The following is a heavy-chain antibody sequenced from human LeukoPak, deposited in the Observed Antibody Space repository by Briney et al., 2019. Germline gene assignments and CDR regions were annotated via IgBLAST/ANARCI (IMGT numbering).Heavy chain of an antibody. CDR1: GFTFSSYD. CDR3: AKGYGSGWYEPIDY. V-gene: IGHV3-23*01. Sequence: GGSLRLSCAASGFTFSSYDMSWVRQAPGKGLKWVSVISGSGGSTHNADSVKGRFTISRDNSKNTLYLQMNSLRAEDTAVYYCAKGYGSGWYEPIDYWGQGTLVTVSS. D-gene: IGHD6-19*01. CDR2: ISGSGGST. J-gene: IGHJ4*02.